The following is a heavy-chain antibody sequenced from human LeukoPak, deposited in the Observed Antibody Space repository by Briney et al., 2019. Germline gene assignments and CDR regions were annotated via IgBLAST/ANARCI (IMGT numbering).Heavy chain of an antibody. CDR1: GYAFTDYY. V-gene: IGHV1-69-2*01. CDR2: VDPEDGET. Sequence: GASVKVSCKASGYAFTDYYMHWVQQAPGKGLEWMGRVDPEDGETIYAEKFQGRVTITADTSTDTAYMELSSLRSEDTAVYYCATGYYDFWSGYPTKADYYYYMDVWGKGTTVTVSS. CDR3: ATGYYDFWSGYPTKADYYYYMDV. J-gene: IGHJ6*03. D-gene: IGHD3-3*01.